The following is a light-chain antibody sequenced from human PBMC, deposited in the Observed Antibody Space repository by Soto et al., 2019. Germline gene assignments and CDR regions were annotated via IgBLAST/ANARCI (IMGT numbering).Light chain of an antibody. CDR2: EGS. V-gene: IGLV2-23*01. Sequence: QSVLTQPASVSGSPGQSITISCTGTSSDVGSYNLVSWYHQHPGKAPKLMIYEGSKRPSGVSNRFSGSKSGNTASLTISGLQAEDEADYYCCSYAGSSTPYVFGTATKVTV. CDR3: CSYAGSSTPYV. J-gene: IGLJ1*01. CDR1: SSDVGSYNL.